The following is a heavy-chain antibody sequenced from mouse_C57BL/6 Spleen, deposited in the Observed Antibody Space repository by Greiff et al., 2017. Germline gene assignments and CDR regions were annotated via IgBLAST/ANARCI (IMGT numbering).Heavy chain of an antibody. CDR3: AREGGYYGSRYYYDMDY. Sequence: VQLQQPGAELVRPGSSVKLSCKASGYTFTSYWMDWVKQRPGQGLEWIGNIYPSDSETHYNQKFKDKATLTVDKSSSTAYMQLSSLTSEDSAVYYCAREGGYYGSRYYYDMDYWGQGPSVTVSS. CDR1: GYTFTSYW. V-gene: IGHV1-61*01. J-gene: IGHJ4*01. D-gene: IGHD1-1*01. CDR2: IYPSDSET.